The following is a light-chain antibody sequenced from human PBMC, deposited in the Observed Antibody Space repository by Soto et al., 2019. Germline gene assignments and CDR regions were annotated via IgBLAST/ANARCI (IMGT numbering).Light chain of an antibody. CDR3: QSYDSSLKV. CDR2: EDN. V-gene: IGLV6-57*04. CDR1: SGSIASNY. Sequence: FMLTQPHSVSESPGKTVTISCTRSSGSIASNYVQWYQQRPGSAPTTVIYEDNQRPSGVPDRFSGSIDSSSNSASLTISGLKTEDEADYYCQSYDSSLKVFGGGTKVTVL. J-gene: IGLJ2*01.